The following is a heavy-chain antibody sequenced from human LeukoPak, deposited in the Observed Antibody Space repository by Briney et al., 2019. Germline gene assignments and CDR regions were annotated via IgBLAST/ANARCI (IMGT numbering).Heavy chain of an antibody. D-gene: IGHD3-22*01. CDR1: GFTFSSYA. Sequence: GGSLRLSCAASGFTFSSYAMSWVRQAPGKGLEWVSAISGSGGSTYYADSVKGRFTISRDNSKNTLYLQMNSLRAEDTAVYYCAKDQGEYYYDSSGYYYWGQGTLVTVSS. J-gene: IGHJ4*02. V-gene: IGHV3-23*01. CDR2: ISGSGGST. CDR3: AKDQGEYYYDSSGYYY.